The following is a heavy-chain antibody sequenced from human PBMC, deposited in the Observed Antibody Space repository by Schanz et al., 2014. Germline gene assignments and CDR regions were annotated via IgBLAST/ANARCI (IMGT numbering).Heavy chain of an antibody. CDR1: GFTFSSYA. Sequence: EVQLLESGGGLVQPGGSLRLSCAASGFTFSSYAMSWVRQAPGKGLEWVSAISGSGGSTYYADSVRGRFTMSRDNSKNTVYLQMNSLRPGDTAVYYCARESSNDIVLVPGAVFDHWGQGILVTVSS. V-gene: IGHV3-23*01. D-gene: IGHD2-2*01. CDR2: ISGSGGST. CDR3: ARESSNDIVLVPGAVFDH. J-gene: IGHJ4*02.